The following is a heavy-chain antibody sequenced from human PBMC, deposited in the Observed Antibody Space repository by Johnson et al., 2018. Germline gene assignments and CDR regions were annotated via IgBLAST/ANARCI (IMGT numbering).Heavy chain of an antibody. D-gene: IGHD6-19*01. CDR3: ARATSGRIAVAVYYYMDV. Sequence: QVQLVQSGGGVVQPGNSLRLSCAASGFTLSSYTMHWVRQGPGKGLEWVAALSHDGRNRFYIDSVQGRFTISGDNSRNTLYLQMNSLRAEDTAVYSCARATSGRIAVAVYYYMDVWGKGTAVTVSS. CDR2: LSHDGRNR. CDR1: GFTLSSYT. V-gene: IGHV3-30*03. J-gene: IGHJ6*03.